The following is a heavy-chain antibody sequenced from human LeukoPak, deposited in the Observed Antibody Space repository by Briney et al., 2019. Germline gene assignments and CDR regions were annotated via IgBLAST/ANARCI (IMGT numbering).Heavy chain of an antibody. Sequence: PSETLSLTCTVSGGSISSYYWSWIRQPPGKALEWIGCIYYSGSTNYNPSLKSRVTISLDTSKNQFSLKVSSVTAADTAVYYCARMRDGRFLDAFDIWGQGTMVTVSS. V-gene: IGHV4-59*01. CDR2: IYYSGST. D-gene: IGHD3/OR15-3a*01. CDR1: GGSISSYY. CDR3: ARMRDGRFLDAFDI. J-gene: IGHJ3*02.